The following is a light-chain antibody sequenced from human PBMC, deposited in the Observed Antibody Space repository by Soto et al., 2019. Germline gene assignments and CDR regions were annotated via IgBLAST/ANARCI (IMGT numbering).Light chain of an antibody. J-gene: IGKJ5*01. CDR2: DAS. V-gene: IGKV3-11*01. CDR3: SQRSDWPIT. CDR1: QSISNF. Sequence: EMVVTQSPASLSLSAGERASLSCGASQSISNFLAWYQQKPGQAPRLLIYDASNRATGIPARFSGSGYGTDFTLTISSLEPEDFAVYYCSQRSDWPITFRQGTRLEIK.